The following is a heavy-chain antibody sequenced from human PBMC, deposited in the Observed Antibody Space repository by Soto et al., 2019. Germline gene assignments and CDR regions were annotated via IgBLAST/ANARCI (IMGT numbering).Heavy chain of an antibody. J-gene: IGHJ4*02. D-gene: IGHD3-9*01. CDR2: ISYDGSTA. CDR1: GFTFSSFG. V-gene: IGHV3-30*19. Sequence: QGQLVESGGDVVQPGRSLRLSCSASGFTFSSFGMHWVRQAPGKGLEWVALISYDGSTAYYGDSVKGRFSISRDNSKNTLYLQMNALRAEDSAVYFCAKVKMTYAIRGLYFDLWGQGTLVTVSS. CDR3: AKVKMTYAIRGLYFDL.